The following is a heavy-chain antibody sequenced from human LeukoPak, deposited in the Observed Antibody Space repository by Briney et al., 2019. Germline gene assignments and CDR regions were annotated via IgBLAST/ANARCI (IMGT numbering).Heavy chain of an antibody. CDR2: IYYSGST. V-gene: IGHV4-39*07. J-gene: IGHJ1*01. CDR3: AIITVADYFQY. Sequence: SETLSLTCTVSGGSISSSSYYWGWIRQPPGKGLEWIGSIYYSGSTYYNPSLKSRVTISVDTSKNQFSLKLSSVTAADTAVYYCAIITVADYFQYWGQGALVTVSS. CDR1: GGSISSSSYY. D-gene: IGHD6-19*01.